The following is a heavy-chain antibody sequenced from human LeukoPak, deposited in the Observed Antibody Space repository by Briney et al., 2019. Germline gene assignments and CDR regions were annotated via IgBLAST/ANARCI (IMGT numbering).Heavy chain of an antibody. J-gene: IGHJ4*02. CDR2: IYHTGNT. D-gene: IGHD3-10*01. Sequence: PSETLSLTCGVSGYSLSRGYYWGWIRQPPGKGLEWIGSIYHTGNTYYNPSLKSRVTISVDTSKNQFSQRVRSVTAADTAVYCCAGWFGELLSLFAYWGQGTLVTVSS. V-gene: IGHV4-38-2*01. CDR1: GYSLSRGYY. CDR3: AGWFGELLSLFAY.